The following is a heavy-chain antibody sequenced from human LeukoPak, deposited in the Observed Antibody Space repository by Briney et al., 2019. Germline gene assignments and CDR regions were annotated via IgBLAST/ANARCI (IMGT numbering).Heavy chain of an antibody. D-gene: IGHD4-17*01. CDR1: GYTFTSYD. Sequence: ASVKVSCKASGYTFTSYDINWVRQATGQGLEWMGWMNPNSGNTGYAQKFQGRVTMTRNTSISTAYMELSRLRSDDTAVYYCAKEGMSDYGYYFDYWGQGTLVTVSS. V-gene: IGHV1-8*01. CDR2: MNPNSGNT. J-gene: IGHJ4*02. CDR3: AKEGMSDYGYYFDY.